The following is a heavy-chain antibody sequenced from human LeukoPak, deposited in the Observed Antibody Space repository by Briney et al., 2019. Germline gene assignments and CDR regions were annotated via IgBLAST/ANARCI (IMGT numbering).Heavy chain of an antibody. J-gene: IGHJ2*01. CDR3: ARVGRSRVGASRYWYFDL. D-gene: IGHD1-26*01. CDR2: IHTGGTT. Sequence: GGSLRLFCVASGFDISYNYVGWVRQAPGKGLEWVSVIHTGGTTHYADSVKGRFTISKDTSNNTVYLQMNSVTVEDTAVYYCARVGRSRVGASRYWYFDLWGRGTLVTVSS. CDR1: GFDISYNY. V-gene: IGHV3-53*01.